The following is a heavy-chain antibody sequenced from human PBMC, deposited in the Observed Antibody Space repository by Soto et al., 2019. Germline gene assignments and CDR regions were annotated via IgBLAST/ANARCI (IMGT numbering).Heavy chain of an antibody. D-gene: IGHD3-9*01. CDR3: AREYDILNWFDP. Sequence: EVQLVESGGGLVQPWGSLRLSCAASGFTFSSYSMNWVRQAPGKGLEWVSYISSSSSTIYYADSVKGRFTISRDNAKNSLYLQMNSLRAEDTAVYYFAREYDILNWFDPWGQGTLVTVSS. CDR2: ISSSSSTI. CDR1: GFTFSSYS. V-gene: IGHV3-48*01. J-gene: IGHJ5*02.